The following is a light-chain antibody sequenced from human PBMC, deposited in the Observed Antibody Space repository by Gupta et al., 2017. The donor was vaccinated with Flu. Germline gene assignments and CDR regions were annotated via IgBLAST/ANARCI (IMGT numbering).Light chain of an antibody. CDR3: QRYKIHST. V-gene: IGKV1-5*03. CDR1: QSISTY. Sequence: SPSTLSASVGDRVTITCRASQSISTYLAWYQTPPERAPKLLIYKASSLESGVPSRCTSRGSGTEFTLTISSLQPDDFATYYCQRYKIHSTFGQGTKLEIK. CDR2: KAS. J-gene: IGKJ2*01.